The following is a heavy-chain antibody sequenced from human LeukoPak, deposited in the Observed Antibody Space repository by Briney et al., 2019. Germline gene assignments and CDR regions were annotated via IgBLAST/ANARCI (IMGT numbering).Heavy chain of an antibody. V-gene: IGHV3-53*01. Sequence: GGSLRLSCAASGFTVSSSYMNWVRQAPGKGLEWVSLIYSGGTTYYADSVKGRFTISRDNSKNTLYLQMNSLRAEDTAVYYCARRGDGGRSFDYWGQGTLVTVSS. CDR2: IYSGGTT. CDR3: ARRGDGGRSFDY. J-gene: IGHJ4*02. CDR1: GFTVSSSY. D-gene: IGHD4-23*01.